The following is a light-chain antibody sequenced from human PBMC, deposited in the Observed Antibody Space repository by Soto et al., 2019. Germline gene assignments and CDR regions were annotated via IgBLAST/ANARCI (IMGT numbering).Light chain of an antibody. V-gene: IGKV3-11*01. Sequence: VLTQSPVSLSLSPGERSALSCRASQSFRGLLAWYQQKPGQAPRLLIYDAYNRATGIPPRFSGSGSGTDFTLTISSLEPEDSAVYYCQQRHMWPITFGQGTRLEIK. CDR1: QSFRGL. CDR3: QQRHMWPIT. J-gene: IGKJ5*01. CDR2: DAY.